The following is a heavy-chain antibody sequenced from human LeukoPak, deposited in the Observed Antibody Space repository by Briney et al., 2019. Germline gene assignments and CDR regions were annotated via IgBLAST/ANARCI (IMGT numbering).Heavy chain of an antibody. D-gene: IGHD5-24*01. CDR2: INPSGDTT. CDR1: GYTLTSHY. J-gene: IGHJ6*02. V-gene: IGHV1-46*01. CDR3: ASVYKNGMDV. Sequence: ASVKVSCKASGYTLTSHYLHWVRQAPGQGLEWMAIINPSGDTTSHAQKFQGRVTMTRDTSASTVYMELSSLRSEDTAVYYCASVYKNGMDVWGQGTTVTVSS.